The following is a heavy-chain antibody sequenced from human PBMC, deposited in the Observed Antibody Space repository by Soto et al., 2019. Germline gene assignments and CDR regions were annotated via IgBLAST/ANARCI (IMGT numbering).Heavy chain of an antibody. CDR1: GCSISSYY. J-gene: IGHJ4*02. V-gene: IGHV4-59*08. CDR3: ARHVSNYGDYVDY. CDR2: IYYSGST. Sequence: SETLSLTCTVSGCSISSYYWSWIRQPPGKGLEWIGYIYYSGSTNYNPSLKSRVTISVDTSKNQFSLKLSSVTAADTAVYYCARHVSNYGDYVDYWGQGTLVTVSS. D-gene: IGHD4-17*01.